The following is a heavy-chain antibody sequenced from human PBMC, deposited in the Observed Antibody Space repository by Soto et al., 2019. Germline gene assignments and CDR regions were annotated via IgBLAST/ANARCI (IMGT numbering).Heavy chain of an antibody. D-gene: IGHD6-6*01. J-gene: IGHJ5*02. V-gene: IGHV4-61*01. CDR3: ARDRRPFSSSSGFDP. Sequence: PSETLSLTCTVSGGSVSSGNYYWSWIRQSPGTGLEWLGYIDYSGITNYNPSLKSRVTISTDTSRKQFSLKLTSVTAADTAVYYCARDRRPFSSSSGFDPWGQGTLVTVSS. CDR1: GGSVSSGNYY. CDR2: IDYSGIT.